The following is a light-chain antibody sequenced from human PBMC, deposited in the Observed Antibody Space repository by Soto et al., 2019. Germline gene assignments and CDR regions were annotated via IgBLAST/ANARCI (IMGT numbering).Light chain of an antibody. CDR1: QSVSDN. Sequence: EIVMTQSPATLFVSPGERATLSYRASQSVSDNLAWYQQIPGQAPRLLIYGASTRATGVPARFSGSGSGTEFTLTISSLQSEDFAVYYGQQYNNWPRTFGPGTKLDIK. V-gene: IGKV3-15*01. CDR2: GAS. CDR3: QQYNNWPRT. J-gene: IGKJ3*01.